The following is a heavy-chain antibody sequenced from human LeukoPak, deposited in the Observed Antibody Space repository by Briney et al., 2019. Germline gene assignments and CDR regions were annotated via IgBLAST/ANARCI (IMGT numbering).Heavy chain of an antibody. CDR3: ARGKTHNNWFDP. V-gene: IGHV1-18*01. J-gene: IGHJ5*02. CDR2: INPYNGNT. CDR1: GYTFTNYG. Sequence: ASVKVSCKASGYTFTNYGISWVRQAPGQGLEWMGWINPYNGNTDHAQNFQGRLTMTTDTSTSTAYMELRSLRSDDTAVYYCARGKTHNNWFDPWGQGTLVTVSS.